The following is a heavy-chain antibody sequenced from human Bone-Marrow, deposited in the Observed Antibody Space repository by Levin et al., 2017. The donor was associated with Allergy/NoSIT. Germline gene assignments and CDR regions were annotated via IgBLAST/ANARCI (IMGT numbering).Heavy chain of an antibody. CDR3: AKDRPQATDYYDSSGSLDY. Sequence: GESLKISCAASGFTCTLYGMHWVRQAPGKGLEWVSFISYGGDNKYFADSVKGRFTISRDNSKNTLYLQMNSLRAEDTAIYYCAKDRPQATDYYDSSGSLDYWGRGTLVTVSS. V-gene: IGHV3-30*18. J-gene: IGHJ4*02. CDR2: ISYGGDNK. CDR1: GFTCTLYG. D-gene: IGHD3-22*01.